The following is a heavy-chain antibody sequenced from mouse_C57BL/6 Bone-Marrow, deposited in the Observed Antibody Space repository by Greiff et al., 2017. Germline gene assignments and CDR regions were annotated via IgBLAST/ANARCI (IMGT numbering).Heavy chain of an antibody. Sequence: QVQLQQPGTELVKPGASVKLSCKASGYTFTSYWMHWVKQRPGQGFEWIGNIMPSNGGTNDNDKFKGKATLTVDKSSSTAYMQLSSLTSGDSAVFYCARYADYYGSGPFAYWGQGTLVTVSA. V-gene: IGHV1-53*01. D-gene: IGHD1-1*01. CDR3: ARYADYYGSGPFAY. CDR1: GYTFTSYW. J-gene: IGHJ3*01. CDR2: IMPSNGGT.